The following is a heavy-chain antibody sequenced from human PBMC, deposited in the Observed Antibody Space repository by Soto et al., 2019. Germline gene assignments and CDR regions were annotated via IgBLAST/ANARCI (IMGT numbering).Heavy chain of an antibody. CDR3: AANPPFPPPFDY. CDR2: IYYSGST. CDR1: GSSISSGDYY. Sequence: SETLSLTCTVSGSSISSGDYYWSWIRQPPGKGLEWIGYIYYSGSTYYNPSLKSRVTISVDTSKNQFSLKLSSVTAADTAVYYCAANPPFPPPFDYWGQGTLVTVSS. J-gene: IGHJ4*02. V-gene: IGHV4-30-4*01.